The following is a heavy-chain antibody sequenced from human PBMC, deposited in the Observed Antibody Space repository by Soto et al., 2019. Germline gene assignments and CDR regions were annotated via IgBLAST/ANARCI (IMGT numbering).Heavy chain of an antibody. V-gene: IGHV1-69*12. CDR1: GVTFSSYA. J-gene: IGHJ4*02. Sequence: QVQRVQSGAEVKKPGSSVKVSCKASGVTFSSYAISWVRQAPGQGLEWMGGIIPIFGTANYAQKFQGRVTITADESTSTAYMELSSLRSEDTAVYYCASTYDFWSGYSPFDYWGQGTLVTVSS. CDR3: ASTYDFWSGYSPFDY. CDR2: IIPIFGTA. D-gene: IGHD3-3*01.